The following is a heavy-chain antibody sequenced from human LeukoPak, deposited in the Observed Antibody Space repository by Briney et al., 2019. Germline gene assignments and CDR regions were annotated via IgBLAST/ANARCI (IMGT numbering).Heavy chain of an antibody. J-gene: IGHJ4*02. Sequence: GASVKVSCKASGYIFTSYGISWVRQAPGQGLEWMGWISAYNGNTNYAQKLQGRVTMTTDTSTSTAYMELRSLRSDDTAVYYCARGWGDYGDYFFGYWGQGTLVTVSS. CDR2: ISAYNGNT. D-gene: IGHD4-17*01. V-gene: IGHV1-18*01. CDR1: GYIFTSYG. CDR3: ARGWGDYGDYFFGY.